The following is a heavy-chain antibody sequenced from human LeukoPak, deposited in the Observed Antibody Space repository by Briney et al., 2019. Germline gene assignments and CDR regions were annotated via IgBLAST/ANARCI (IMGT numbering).Heavy chain of an antibody. V-gene: IGHV3-7*01. CDR3: AREVAVASTNWFDP. CDR2: IKQDGSEK. J-gene: IGHJ5*02. CDR1: GFTFSSYW. Sequence: TGGSLRLSCAASGFTFSSYWMSWVRQAPGKGLEWVANIKQDGSEKYYVDSVKGRFTISRDNAKNSLYLQMNSLRAEDTAVYYCAREVAVASTNWFDPWGQGTLVTVSS. D-gene: IGHD6-19*01.